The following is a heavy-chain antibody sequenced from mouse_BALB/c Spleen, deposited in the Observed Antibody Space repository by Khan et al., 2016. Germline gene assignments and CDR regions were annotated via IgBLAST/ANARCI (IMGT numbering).Heavy chain of an antibody. J-gene: IGHJ4*01. CDR1: GYTFTNYG. CDR2: INTYTGEP. V-gene: IGHV9-3-1*01. Sequence: QIQLVQSGPELKKPGETVKISCKASGYTFTNYGMNWVKQAPGKGLKWMGWINTYTGEPTYADDFKGRFAFSLETSASTAYLQINNLKNEDTATYCCARRLRGGYAMDYWGQGTSVTVSS. D-gene: IGHD2-4*01. CDR3: ARRLRGGYAMDY.